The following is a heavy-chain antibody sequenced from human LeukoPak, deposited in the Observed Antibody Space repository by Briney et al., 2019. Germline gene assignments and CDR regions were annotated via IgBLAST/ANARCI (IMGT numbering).Heavy chain of an antibody. CDR1: GFTFSSYS. V-gene: IGHV3-48*01. CDR2: ISSSSSTI. D-gene: IGHD3-10*01. Sequence: GGSLRLSCAASGFTFSSYSMNWVRQAPGKGLEWVSYISSSSSTIYYADSVKGRFTISRDNAKNSLYLQMNSLRAEDTAVYYCACLYGSGSYYNMGYYYGMDVWGQGTTVTVSS. CDR3: ACLYGSGSYYNMGYYYGMDV. J-gene: IGHJ6*02.